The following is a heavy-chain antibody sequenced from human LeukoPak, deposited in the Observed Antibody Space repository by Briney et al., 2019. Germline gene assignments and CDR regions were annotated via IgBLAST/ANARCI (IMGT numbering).Heavy chain of an antibody. D-gene: IGHD6-19*01. CDR2: MNPNSGNT. V-gene: IGHV1-8*01. CDR3: ARDTPTVAGTDY. J-gene: IGHJ4*02. Sequence: ASVKVSCEASGYTFTSYDINWVRQATGQGLEWMGWMNPNSGNTGYAQKFQGRVTMTTDTSTSTAYMELRSLRSDDTAVYYCARDTPTVAGTDYWGQGTLVTVSS. CDR1: GYTFTSYD.